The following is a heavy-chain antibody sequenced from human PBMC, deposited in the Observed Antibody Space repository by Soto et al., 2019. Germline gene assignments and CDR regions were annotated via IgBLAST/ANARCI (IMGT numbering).Heavy chain of an antibody. CDR2: INPGGGST. D-gene: IGHD1-26*01. CDR3: ARNSGRYQYYFDY. J-gene: IGHJ4*02. V-gene: IGHV1-46*01. Sequence: ASVKVSCKASGYTFTSHYLDWVRQAPGQGLEWMGKINPGGGSTTNAQKFQGRVTMTRDTSTSTVYMELSSLRSEDTAVYYCARNSGRYQYYFDYWGQGNRVTVCS. CDR1: GYTFTSHY.